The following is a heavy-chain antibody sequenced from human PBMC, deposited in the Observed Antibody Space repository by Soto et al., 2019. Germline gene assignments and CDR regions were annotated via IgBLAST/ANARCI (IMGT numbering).Heavy chain of an antibody. J-gene: IGHJ6*02. D-gene: IGHD5-18*01. CDR2: ISGNSGSL. CDR1: GFIFDDYA. Sequence: EVQLVESGGGLVKPGRSLRLSCAASGFIFDDYAMHWVRQAPGKGLEWVSVISGNSGSLGYADSVKGRFTISRDNAKNSLYLQMNSLTAEDTALYYCAKDRYSSSAYYYYGMDGWGQGTTVTVSS. V-gene: IGHV3-9*01. CDR3: AKDRYSSSAYYYYGMDG.